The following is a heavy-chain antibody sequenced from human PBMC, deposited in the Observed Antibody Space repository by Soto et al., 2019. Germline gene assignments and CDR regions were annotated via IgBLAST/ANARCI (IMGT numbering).Heavy chain of an antibody. D-gene: IGHD2-15*01. Sequence: DVQLFESGCGFVQPGGSLSLSCADSGVTVSNYAMTWVRQAPGKGLEWVSGIGDAGGSTYYTYSVKGRFTISRDNFKNTLYLQMNSLRAGDTAIYYCAIAGGRDFYSDWYFDLWGRGTLITFYS. CDR2: IGDAGGST. V-gene: IGHV3-23*01. CDR3: AIAGGRDFYSDWYFDL. J-gene: IGHJ2*01. CDR1: GVTVSNYA.